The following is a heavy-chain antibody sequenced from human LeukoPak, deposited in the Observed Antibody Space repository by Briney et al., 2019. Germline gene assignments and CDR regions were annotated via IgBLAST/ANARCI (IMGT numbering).Heavy chain of an antibody. Sequence: GASVKVSCKASGYTFTSYYMHWVRQAPGKGLEWMGGFDPEDGETIYAQKFQGRVTMTEDTSTDTAYMELSSLRSEDTAVYYCATGGRGWYYFDYWGQGTLVTVSS. CDR1: GYTFTSYY. J-gene: IGHJ4*02. D-gene: IGHD6-19*01. CDR2: FDPEDGET. CDR3: ATGGRGWYYFDY. V-gene: IGHV1-24*01.